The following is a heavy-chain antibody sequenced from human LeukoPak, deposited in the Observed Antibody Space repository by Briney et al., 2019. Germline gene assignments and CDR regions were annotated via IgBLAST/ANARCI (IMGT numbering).Heavy chain of an antibody. V-gene: IGHV3-48*02. J-gene: IGHJ4*02. CDR2: ISPTYDI. D-gene: IGHD7-27*01. CDR1: GFIFSSFA. CDR3: ARDHNWGFDY. Sequence: PGGSLRLSCAASGFIFSSFAMNWVRQAPGKGLEWVSYISPTYDIYYSDSARGRFTISRDNAKNSLYLQMNSLRDEDTAVYYCARDHNWGFDYWGQGTLVAVSS.